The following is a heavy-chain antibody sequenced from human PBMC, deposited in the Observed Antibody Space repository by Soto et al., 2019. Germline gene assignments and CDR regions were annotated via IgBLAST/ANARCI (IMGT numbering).Heavy chain of an antibody. CDR1: GFTFSSYA. CDR2: ISGSGGST. CDR3: AKRMSCRRGYSDGYES. J-gene: IGHJ5*01. Sequence: EVQLLESGGGLVQPGGSLRLSCAASGFTFSSYAMSWVRQAPGKGLEWVSAISGSGGSTYYADSVKGRFTISRDNSKNARKLQMNSLRAAETAGDCGAKRMSCRRGYSDGYESWGQGTLVTVSS. V-gene: IGHV3-23*01. D-gene: IGHD5-18*01.